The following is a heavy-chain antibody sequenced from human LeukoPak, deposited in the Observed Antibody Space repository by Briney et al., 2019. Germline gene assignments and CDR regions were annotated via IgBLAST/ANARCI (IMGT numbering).Heavy chain of an antibody. D-gene: IGHD4-17*01. CDR2: ISAYNGNT. CDR1: GYTFTSYG. CDR3: ARDYGDYVDWFDP. Sequence: SSGTVSCKASGYTFTSYGISWVRQAPGQGLEWVGWISAYNGNTNYAQKLQGRVTMTTDTSTSTAYMELRSLRSDDTAVYYCARDYGDYVDWFDPWGQGTMVTVSS. J-gene: IGHJ5*02. V-gene: IGHV1-18*01.